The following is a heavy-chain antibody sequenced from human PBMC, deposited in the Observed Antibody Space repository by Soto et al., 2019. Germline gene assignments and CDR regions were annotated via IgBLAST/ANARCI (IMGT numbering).Heavy chain of an antibody. D-gene: IGHD5-12*01. CDR3: ANLPGGYANGGY. CDR1: GGSISSSSYY. J-gene: IGHJ4*02. V-gene: IGHV4-39*01. CDR2: IYYSGST. Sequence: SETLSLTCTVSGGSISSSSYYWGWIRQPPGKGLEWIGSIYYSGSTYYNPSLKSRVTISVDTSKNQFSLKLSSVTAADTAVYYCANLPGGYANGGYWGQGTLVTVSS.